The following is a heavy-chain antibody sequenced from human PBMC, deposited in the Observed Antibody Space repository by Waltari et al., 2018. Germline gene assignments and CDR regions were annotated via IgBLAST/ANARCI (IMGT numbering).Heavy chain of an antibody. CDR1: GYTLTELS. CDR3: ATPVPSGGDI. V-gene: IGHV1-24*01. CDR2: FDPEDGET. D-gene: IGHD2-2*01. Sequence: QVQLVQSGAEVKKPGASVKVSCKVSGYTLTELSRHWVRQAPGKGLEWMGGFDPEDGETIYAQKFQGRVTITADESTSTAYMELSSLRSEDTAVYYCATPVPSGGDIWGQGTMVTVSS. J-gene: IGHJ3*02.